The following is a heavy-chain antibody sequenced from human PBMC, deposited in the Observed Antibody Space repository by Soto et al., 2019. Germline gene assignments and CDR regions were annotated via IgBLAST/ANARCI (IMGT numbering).Heavy chain of an antibody. J-gene: IGHJ4*02. D-gene: IGHD1-1*01. CDR1: GFTVSSNY. CDR3: ARPPAVEHEGFDY. CDR2: IYSGGST. Sequence: GGSLRLSCAASGFTVSSNYMSWVRQAPGKGLEWVSVIYSGGSTYYADSVKGRVTISRDNSKNTLYLQMNSLRAEDTAVYDCARPPAVEHEGFDYWGQGTLVTVSS. V-gene: IGHV3-66*04.